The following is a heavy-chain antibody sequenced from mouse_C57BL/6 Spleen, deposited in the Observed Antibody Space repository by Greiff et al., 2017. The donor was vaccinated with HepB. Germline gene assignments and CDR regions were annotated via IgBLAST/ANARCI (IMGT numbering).Heavy chain of an antibody. Sequence: EVKLMESGGGLVKPGGSLKLSCAASGFTFSSYAMSWVRQTPEKRLEWVATISDGGSYTYYPDNVKGRFTISRDNAKNNLYLQMSHLKSEDTAMYYCAQRVDYWGQGTSVTVSS. V-gene: IGHV5-4*03. CDR1: GFTFSSYA. CDR2: ISDGGSYT. CDR3: AQRVDY. J-gene: IGHJ4*01.